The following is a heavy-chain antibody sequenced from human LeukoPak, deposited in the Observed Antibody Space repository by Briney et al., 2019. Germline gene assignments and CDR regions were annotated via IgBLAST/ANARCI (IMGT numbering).Heavy chain of an antibody. Sequence: SETLSLTCAVSGYSISNGYCWGWIRQPPGKGPEWICSIYHSGTTYYNPSLKSRVTISVDTSKNQFSLKLSSVTAADTAVYYCARFPHYYDSSNSYVRFYFDYWAQGSLVTVSS. J-gene: IGHJ4*02. V-gene: IGHV4-38-2*01. D-gene: IGHD3-22*01. CDR2: IYHSGTT. CDR1: GYSISNGYC. CDR3: ARFPHYYDSSNSYVRFYFDY.